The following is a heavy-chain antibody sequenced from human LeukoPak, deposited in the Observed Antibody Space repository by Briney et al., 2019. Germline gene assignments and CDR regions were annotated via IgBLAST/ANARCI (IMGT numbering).Heavy chain of an antibody. J-gene: IGHJ4*02. Sequence: ASVKVSCKTSGYTFTGYYMHWVRQAPGQGLEWMGWIDPNSGGTNYAQKFQGRVTMTRDTSISTAHMELSRLTSDDTAAYYCARALYLTGYSFDYWGQGTLVTVSS. D-gene: IGHD3-9*01. CDR1: GYTFTGYY. CDR3: ARALYLTGYSFDY. V-gene: IGHV1-2*02. CDR2: IDPNSGGT.